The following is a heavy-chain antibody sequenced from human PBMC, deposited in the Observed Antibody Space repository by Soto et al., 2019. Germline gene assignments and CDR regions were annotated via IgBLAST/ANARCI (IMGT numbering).Heavy chain of an antibody. V-gene: IGHV4-34*01. J-gene: IGHJ4*02. Sequence: SETLSLTCAVYGGSFSGYYWSWIRQPPGKGLEWIGEINHSGNTYYNPSLGSRVTISVDTSKNQFSLKLRSVTAADTAVFYCTELYPYESSGYHLIYWVQGALVTVSS. CDR1: GGSFSGYY. D-gene: IGHD3-22*01. CDR3: TELYPYESSGYHLIY. CDR2: INHSGNT.